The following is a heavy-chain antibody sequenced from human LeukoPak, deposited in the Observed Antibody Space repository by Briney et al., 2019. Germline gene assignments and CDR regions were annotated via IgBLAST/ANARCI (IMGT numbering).Heavy chain of an antibody. CDR2: ISYDGSNK. CDR3: AKGRHLVVAATLFDY. Sequence: AGGSLRLSCVASEFTFRSYDMHWVRQAPGKGLEWVAVISYDGSNKDYADSVKGRFTISRDNSKNTLYLQMSSLRAEDTAVYYCAKGRHLVVAATLFDYWGQGTLVTVSS. J-gene: IGHJ4*02. D-gene: IGHD2-15*01. V-gene: IGHV3-30*18. CDR1: EFTFRSYD.